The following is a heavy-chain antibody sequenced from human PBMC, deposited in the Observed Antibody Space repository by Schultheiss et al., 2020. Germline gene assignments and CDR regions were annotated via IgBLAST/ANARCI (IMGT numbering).Heavy chain of an antibody. CDR2: IYYSGST. Sequence: SETLSLTCTVSGGSISSGGYYWSWIRQHPGKGLEWIGYIYYSGSTYYNPSLKSRVTISVDTSKNQFSLKLSSVTAADTAVYYCARDGGGGSYSSIYYFDYWGQGTLVTVSS. D-gene: IGHD1-26*01. CDR1: GGSISSGGYY. J-gene: IGHJ4*02. V-gene: IGHV4-31*03. CDR3: ARDGGGGSYSSIYYFDY.